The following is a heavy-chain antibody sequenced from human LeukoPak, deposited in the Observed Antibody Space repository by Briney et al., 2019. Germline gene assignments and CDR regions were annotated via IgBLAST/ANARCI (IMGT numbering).Heavy chain of an antibody. D-gene: IGHD3-22*01. J-gene: IGHJ4*02. CDR3: AKDLRDYYDSSGYPY. Sequence: QPGRSLRLSCAASGSTFSTYAMSWVRQAPGKGLEWLSAVSGSGGSTYYADSVKGRFTISRDNSKNTLYLQMNSLRAEDTAVYYCAKDLRDYYDSSGYPYWGQGTLVTVSS. CDR1: GSTFSTYA. V-gene: IGHV3-23*01. CDR2: VSGSGGST.